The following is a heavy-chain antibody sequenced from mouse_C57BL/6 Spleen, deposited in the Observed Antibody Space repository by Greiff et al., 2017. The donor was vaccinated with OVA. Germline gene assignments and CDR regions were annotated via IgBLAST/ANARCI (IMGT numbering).Heavy chain of an antibody. CDR2: IDPSDSYT. J-gene: IGHJ4*01. CDR3: ARSGYGSTSHAMDY. V-gene: IGHV1-50*01. Sequence: VQLQQPGAELVKPGASVKLSCKASGYTFTSYWMQWVKQRPGQGLEWIGEIDPSDSYTNYNQKFKGKATLTVDTSSSTAYMQLSSLTSEDSAVYYCARSGYGSTSHAMDYWGQGTSVTVSS. CDR1: GYTFTSYW. D-gene: IGHD1-1*01.